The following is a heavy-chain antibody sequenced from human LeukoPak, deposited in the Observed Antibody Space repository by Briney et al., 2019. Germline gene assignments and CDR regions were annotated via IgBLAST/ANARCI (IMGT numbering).Heavy chain of an antibody. J-gene: IGHJ6*03. Sequence: SETLSLTCTVSGGSISSSSYYWGWIRQPPGKGLEWIGSIYYRGNTYYNPSLKSRVTISVDTSKNQFSLKLNSVTAADTAMYYCARIYYYYYYMDVWGKGTTVTISS. V-gene: IGHV4-39*01. CDR3: ARIYYYYYYMDV. CDR2: IYYRGNT. CDR1: GGSISSSSYY.